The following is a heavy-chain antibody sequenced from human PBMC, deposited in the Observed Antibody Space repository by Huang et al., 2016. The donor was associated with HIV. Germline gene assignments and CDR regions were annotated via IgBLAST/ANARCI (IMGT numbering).Heavy chain of an antibody. CDR1: GASISSGAYY. CDR3: ARAPHYYDSYPALLNWFDP. Sequence: QVQLQESGPGLVKPSQTLSLTCTVSGASISSGAYYWSWIRQPPGKGLEWIGYIYYSGNTYYKPSLKRRRTMSVDTSKNQCAVKLSSVTAADTAVYYCARAPHYYDSYPALLNWFDPWGQGSLVAVSS. CDR2: IYYSGNT. V-gene: IGHV4-30-4*08. J-gene: IGHJ5*02. D-gene: IGHD3-22*01.